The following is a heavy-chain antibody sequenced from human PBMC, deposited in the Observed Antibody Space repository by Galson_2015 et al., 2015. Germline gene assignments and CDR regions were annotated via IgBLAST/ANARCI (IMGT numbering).Heavy chain of an antibody. Sequence: VISYDGSNKYYADSVKGRFTISRDNSKNTLYLQMNSLRAEDTAVYYCATDGSYYDYWGQGTLVTVSS. D-gene: IGHD1-26*01. CDR2: ISYDGSNK. V-gene: IGHV3-30*03. CDR3: ATDGSYYDY. J-gene: IGHJ4*02.